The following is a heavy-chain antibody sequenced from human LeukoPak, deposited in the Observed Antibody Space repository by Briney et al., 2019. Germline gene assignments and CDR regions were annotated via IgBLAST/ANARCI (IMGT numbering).Heavy chain of an antibody. V-gene: IGHV4-38-2*02. D-gene: IGHD1-26*01. CDR2: VYYSGNT. Sequence: SDTLSLICNVPNYCISTDYYWGWNRQPPGKRLDWIGSVYYSGNTYYNPSLKSRVSISVDTSKNQFSLRLSSVTAADTALYYCARGFPLYSGTYSDTFDIWGRGTMVTVSS. CDR1: NYCISTDYY. J-gene: IGHJ3*02. CDR3: ARGFPLYSGTYSDTFDI.